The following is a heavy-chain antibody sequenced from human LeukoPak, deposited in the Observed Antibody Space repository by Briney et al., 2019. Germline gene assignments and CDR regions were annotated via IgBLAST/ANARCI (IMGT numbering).Heavy chain of an antibody. Sequence: SETLSLTCSVSGGSISSSSYYWGWIRHPPGKRLEWIGSMYYSGRTYYNPSLKSRVTISVDTSKNQFSLKLSSVTAADTAVYYCARGYCSGGSCYSYYYYNYMDVWGKGTTVTVSS. J-gene: IGHJ6*03. CDR3: ARGYCSGGSCYSYYYYNYMDV. CDR2: MYYSGRT. V-gene: IGHV4-39*07. D-gene: IGHD2-15*01. CDR1: GGSISSSSYY.